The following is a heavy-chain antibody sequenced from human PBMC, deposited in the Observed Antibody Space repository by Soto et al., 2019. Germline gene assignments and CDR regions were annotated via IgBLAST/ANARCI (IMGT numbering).Heavy chain of an antibody. D-gene: IGHD1-26*01. CDR1: GFTVSSNY. CDR2: IYSGGST. Sequence: GGSLRLSCAASGFTVSSNYMSWVRQAPGKGLEWVSVIYSGGSTYYADSVKGRFTISRDNSKNTLYLQMNSLRAEDTAVYYCARDWSGSHGKAYAFDIWGQGTMVTVSS. J-gene: IGHJ3*02. V-gene: IGHV3-53*01. CDR3: ARDWSGSHGKAYAFDI.